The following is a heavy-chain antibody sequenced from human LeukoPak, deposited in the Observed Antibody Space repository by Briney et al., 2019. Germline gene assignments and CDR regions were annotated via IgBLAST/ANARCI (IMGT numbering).Heavy chain of an antibody. J-gene: IGHJ6*02. CDR2: ISAYNGNT. D-gene: IGHD2-2*01. CDR1: GYTSTSYG. Sequence: GASVKVSCKASGYTSTSYGISWVRQAPGQGLEWMGWISAYNGNTNYAQKLQGRVTMTTDTSTSTAYMELRSLRSDDTAVYYCARADIVVVPAAIIPYYYGMDVWGQGTTVTVSS. V-gene: IGHV1-18*01. CDR3: ARADIVVVPAAIIPYYYGMDV.